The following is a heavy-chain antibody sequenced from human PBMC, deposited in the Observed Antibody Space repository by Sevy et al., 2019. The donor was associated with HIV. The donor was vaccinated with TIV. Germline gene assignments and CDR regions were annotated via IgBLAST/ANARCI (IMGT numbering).Heavy chain of an antibody. CDR3: ARGPVVVVAAHPAFDI. Sequence: GGSLRLSCAASGFTFSSYWMSWVRQAPGKGLEWVANIKQDGSEKYYVDSVKGRFTISRDNAKNSLYLQMNSLRAEDTAAYYCARGPVVVVAAHPAFDIWGQGTMVTVSS. V-gene: IGHV3-7*01. CDR2: IKQDGSEK. CDR1: GFTFSSYW. J-gene: IGHJ3*02. D-gene: IGHD2-15*01.